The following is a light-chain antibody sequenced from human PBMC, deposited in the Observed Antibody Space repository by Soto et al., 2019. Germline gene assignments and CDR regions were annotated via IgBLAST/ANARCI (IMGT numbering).Light chain of an antibody. CDR3: SSYTSSSTLSV. J-gene: IGLJ1*01. CDR2: DVT. CDR1: SSDVGGYNY. Sequence: QSALTQPASVSGSPGQSITISCTGTSSDVGGYNYVSWFQQHPGKAPELMIYDVTNRPSGVPNRFSGSKSGNTASLTISGLQAEDEADYYCSSYTSSSTLSVFGTGTKVTVL. V-gene: IGLV2-14*01.